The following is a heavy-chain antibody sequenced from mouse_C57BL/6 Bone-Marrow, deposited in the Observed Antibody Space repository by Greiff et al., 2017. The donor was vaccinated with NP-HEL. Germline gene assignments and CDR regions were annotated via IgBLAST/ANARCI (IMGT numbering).Heavy chain of an antibody. V-gene: IGHV5-12*01. D-gene: IGHD1-1*01. J-gene: IGHJ1*03. CDR2: ISNGGGST. CDR1: GFTFSDYY. CDR3: ARHYGSSYRWYFDV. Sequence: EVQGVESGGGLVRPGGSLKLSCAASGFTFSDYYMYWVRQTPEKRLEWVAYISNGGGSTYYPDTVKGRFTISRDNAKNTLYLQMSRLKSEDTAMYYCARHYGSSYRWYFDVWGTGTTVTVSS.